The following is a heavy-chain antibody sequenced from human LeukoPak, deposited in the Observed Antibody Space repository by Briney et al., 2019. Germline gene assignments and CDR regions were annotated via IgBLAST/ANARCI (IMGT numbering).Heavy chain of an antibody. Sequence: PGRSLRLSCAASGFTFSGYAMHWVRQAPGKGLEWVAVISYDGSNKYYADSVKGRFTISRDNSKNTLYLQMNSLRAEDTAVYYCAQRATDYWGQGTLVTVSS. J-gene: IGHJ4*02. CDR1: GFTFSGYA. V-gene: IGHV3-30-3*01. D-gene: IGHD2-2*01. CDR2: ISYDGSNK. CDR3: AQRATDY.